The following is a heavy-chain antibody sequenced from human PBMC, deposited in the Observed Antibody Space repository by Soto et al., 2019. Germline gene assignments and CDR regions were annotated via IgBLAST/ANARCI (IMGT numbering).Heavy chain of an antibody. CDR3: TRHVADY. CDR1: GFTFSGSA. CDR2: IRSKANSYAT. J-gene: IGHJ4*02. Sequence: EVQLVESGGGLVQPGGSLKLSCAASGFTFSGSAMHWVRQASGKGLEWVGRIRSKANSYATEYAASVKGRFTISRDDSKNTAYLQLSRLKNEDTAVYYCTRHVADYWGQGTLVTVSS. V-gene: IGHV3-73*01.